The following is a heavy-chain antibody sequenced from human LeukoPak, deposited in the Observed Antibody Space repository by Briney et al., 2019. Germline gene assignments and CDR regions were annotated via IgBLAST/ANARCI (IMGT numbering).Heavy chain of an antibody. CDR1: GFTFSSYA. Sequence: GGSLRLSCAASGFTFSSYAMSWVRQAPGKGLEWVSAISGSGGSTYYADSVKGRFTISRDNSKNTLYLQMNSLRAEDTAVYYCARAHSGSYYFDYWGRGTLVTVSS. CDR2: ISGSGGST. V-gene: IGHV3-23*01. CDR3: ARAHSGSYYFDY. J-gene: IGHJ4*02. D-gene: IGHD1-26*01.